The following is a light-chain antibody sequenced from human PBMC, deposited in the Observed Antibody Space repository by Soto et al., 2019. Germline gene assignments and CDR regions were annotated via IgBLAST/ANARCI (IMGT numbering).Light chain of an antibody. V-gene: IGKV3-20*01. CDR3: QQYNNWPWT. CDR2: GAS. J-gene: IGKJ1*01. Sequence: EIVLTQAPGTLSLSPGERASLSGRASEGVGSSYVGWYQQKPGQGPRLLIYGASSRATGIPDRFSGSGSGTDFTLTISSLEPEDFAVYYCQQYNNWPWTFGQGTKVDIK. CDR1: EGVGSSY.